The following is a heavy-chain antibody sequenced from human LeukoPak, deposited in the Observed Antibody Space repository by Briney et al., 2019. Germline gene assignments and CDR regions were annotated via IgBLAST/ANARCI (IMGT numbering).Heavy chain of an antibody. Sequence: PSETLSLTCGVSGGSISSSIRWSWVRQPPGKGLEWIGEIHHEGSTKYSPSLKSRVTISVDKSKNQFSLKLNSMTAADTAVYYCTARGGWYIDYWGQGTLVTVSS. V-gene: IGHV4/OR15-8*01. CDR2: IHHEGST. CDR1: GGSISSSIR. D-gene: IGHD6-19*01. J-gene: IGHJ4*02. CDR3: TARGGWYIDY.